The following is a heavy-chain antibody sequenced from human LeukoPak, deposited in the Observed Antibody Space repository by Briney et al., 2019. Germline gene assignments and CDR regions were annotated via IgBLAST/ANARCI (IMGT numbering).Heavy chain of an antibody. Sequence: GGSLRLSCEAPGFTFSSYWMSWVRQAPGKGLEWVAHIKEDESDEYYVDSVRGRFTASRDNAKNSVNLQMNSLRVEDTAVYYCARWRGRQSEFDYWGQGTLVTVSS. V-gene: IGHV3-7*01. CDR2: IKEDESDE. CDR3: ARWRGRQSEFDY. CDR1: GFTFSSYW. J-gene: IGHJ4*02. D-gene: IGHD1-1*01.